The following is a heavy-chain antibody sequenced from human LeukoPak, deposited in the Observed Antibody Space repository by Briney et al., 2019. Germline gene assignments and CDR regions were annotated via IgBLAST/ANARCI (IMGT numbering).Heavy chain of an antibody. Sequence: PGGSLRLSCAASGFTVSSYSIDWVRQAPGKGLEWVSSISISSSYIYYADSVKGRFTISRDNAKNSLYLQMNSLRAEDTAVYYCATSGSSPNWFDPWGQGTLVTVSS. CDR1: GFTVSSYS. J-gene: IGHJ5*02. V-gene: IGHV3-21*01. D-gene: IGHD1-26*01. CDR2: ISISSSYI. CDR3: ATSGSSPNWFDP.